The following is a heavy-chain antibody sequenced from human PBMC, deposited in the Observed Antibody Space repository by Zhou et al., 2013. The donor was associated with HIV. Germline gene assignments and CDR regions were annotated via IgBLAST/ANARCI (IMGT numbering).Heavy chain of an antibody. J-gene: IGHJ3*02. CDR1: GYPFTRHY. CDR3: ARAFGYSSSWYETKGSTFDI. D-gene: IGHD6-13*01. CDR2: INAGGSDT. Sequence: QVQLLQSGAEVKEPGASVKVSCKASGYPFTRHYIHWVRQAPGQGLEWMGVINAGGSDTAYAQKFRDRFTMTRDTSTSTIHMELSSLTSEDTAVYYCARAFGYSSSWYETKGSTFDIWGQGTMVTVSS. V-gene: IGHV1-46*01.